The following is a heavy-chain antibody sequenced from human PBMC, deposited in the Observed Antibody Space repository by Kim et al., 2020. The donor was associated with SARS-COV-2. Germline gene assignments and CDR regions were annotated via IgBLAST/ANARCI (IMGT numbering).Heavy chain of an antibody. J-gene: IGHJ4*02. V-gene: IGHV3-30*01. CDR3: ARDLYYYDSSGYSPGDH. Sequence: VKGRFSISRDNSKNTLYLQMNSLRAEDTAVYYCARDLYYYDSSGYSPGDHWGQGSLVIVSS. D-gene: IGHD3-22*01.